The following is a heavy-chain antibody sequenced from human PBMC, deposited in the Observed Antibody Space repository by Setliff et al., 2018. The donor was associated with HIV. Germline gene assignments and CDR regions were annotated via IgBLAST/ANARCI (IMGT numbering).Heavy chain of an antibody. J-gene: IGHJ5*02. D-gene: IGHD3-10*01. V-gene: IGHV4-39*07. CDR1: GGSVSSSDYY. CDR3: AREYSGSGINFNPLT. CDR2: INYSGNT. Sequence: SETLSLTCTVSGGSVSSSDYYWGWIRQPPGKGLEWIGEINYSGNTNYNPSLKTRVTISVDKSKNQFFLNLKSVTAADTAVYFCAREYSGSGINFNPLTWGQGTLVTVSS.